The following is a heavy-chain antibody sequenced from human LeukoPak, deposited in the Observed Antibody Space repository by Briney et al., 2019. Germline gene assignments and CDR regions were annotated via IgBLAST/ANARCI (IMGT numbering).Heavy chain of an antibody. Sequence: GASVKVSRKASGYTLTSNFMHWVRQAPGQGLEWMGIINPTGGDTSYAQRFQGRVTMTRDTSTSTVYMEVSNLRSEDTAVYYCARESSGLDYWGQGTLVTVSS. D-gene: IGHD6-19*01. CDR2: INPTGGDT. V-gene: IGHV1-46*01. CDR1: GYTLTSNF. CDR3: ARESSGLDY. J-gene: IGHJ4*02.